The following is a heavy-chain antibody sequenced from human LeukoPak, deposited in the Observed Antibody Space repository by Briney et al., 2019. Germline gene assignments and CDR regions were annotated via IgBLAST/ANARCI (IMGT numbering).Heavy chain of an antibody. V-gene: IGHV3-74*01. J-gene: IGHJ4*02. Sequence: PGGSLRLSCVVSGFTFSSYWMHWVRQAPGKGLVWVSRINGDGRSISYADPVKGRFTISRDNAKNTLYLQMNSLRAEDTALYYCARDQLYCTGGYCYFDSWGQGTLVTVSS. CDR3: ARDQLYCTGGYCYFDS. CDR2: INGDGRSI. CDR1: GFTFSSYW. D-gene: IGHD2-8*02.